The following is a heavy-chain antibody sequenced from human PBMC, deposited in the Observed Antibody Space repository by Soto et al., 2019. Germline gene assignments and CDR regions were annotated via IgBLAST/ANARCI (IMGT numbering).Heavy chain of an antibody. D-gene: IGHD4-17*01. V-gene: IGHV3-15*07. Sequence: GSLRLSCAASGFTFSNAWMNWVRQAPGKGLEWVGRIKSKTDGGTTDYAAPVKGRFTISRDDSKNTLYLQMNSLKTEDTAVYYCTTTDYGDNYYYGMDVWGQGTTVTVSS. CDR2: IKSKTDGGTT. CDR1: GFTFSNAW. CDR3: TTTDYGDNYYYGMDV. J-gene: IGHJ6*02.